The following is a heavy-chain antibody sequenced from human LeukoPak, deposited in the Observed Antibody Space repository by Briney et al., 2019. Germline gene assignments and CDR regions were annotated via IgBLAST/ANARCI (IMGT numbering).Heavy chain of an antibody. J-gene: IGHJ4*02. CDR3: ASGQRVALGY. D-gene: IGHD3-3*01. CDR1: GGSFTGYY. Sequence: SETLSLTCAVYGGSFTGYYWSWLRQPPGKGLEWIGEINHSGGTNYNPSLMSRVTISVDMSNNHFSLKLDSVTAADTAVYYCASGQRVALGYWGQGTLVTVSS. CDR2: INHSGGT. V-gene: IGHV4-34*01.